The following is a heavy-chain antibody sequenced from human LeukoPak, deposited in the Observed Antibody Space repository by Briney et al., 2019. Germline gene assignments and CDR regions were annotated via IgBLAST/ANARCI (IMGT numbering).Heavy chain of an antibody. CDR2: IYTSGST. Sequence: SETLSLTCTVSGGSTSSYYWSWIRQPPGKGLEWIGFIYTSGSTNYNPSLKSRVTISVDTSKNQFSLKLSSVTAADTAVYYCARATYYDYVWGSYRYSGFDPWGQGTLVTVSS. V-gene: IGHV4-4*09. J-gene: IGHJ5*02. CDR3: ARATYYDYVWGSYRYSGFDP. CDR1: GGSTSSYY. D-gene: IGHD3-16*02.